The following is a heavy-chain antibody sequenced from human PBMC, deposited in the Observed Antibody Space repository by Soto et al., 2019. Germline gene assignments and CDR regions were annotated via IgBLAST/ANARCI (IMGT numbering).Heavy chain of an antibody. Sequence: GASVKVSCKSSGDSFNDYYIHWVRQAPGQGLEWMGWINPNGGVTKYAQKFQGWVTMTRDTSIRTVHMELSRLRSDDTAVYYCARESGGATATLDYYYFYMDVWGKGTTVTVSS. CDR2: INPNGGVT. J-gene: IGHJ6*03. D-gene: IGHD5-12*01. V-gene: IGHV1-2*04. CDR1: GDSFNDYY. CDR3: ARESGGATATLDYYYFYMDV.